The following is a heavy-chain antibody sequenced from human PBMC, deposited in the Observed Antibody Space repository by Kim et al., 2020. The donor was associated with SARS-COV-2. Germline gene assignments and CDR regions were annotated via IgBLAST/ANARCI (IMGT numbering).Heavy chain of an antibody. V-gene: IGHV3-23*01. Sequence: KGRLTSSRNNTKNTLYLQMNSLRAEDTAVYYCAKDDSITMIVVVTTGVDYWGQGTLVTVSS. CDR3: AKDDSITMIVVVTTGVDY. D-gene: IGHD3-22*01. J-gene: IGHJ4*02.